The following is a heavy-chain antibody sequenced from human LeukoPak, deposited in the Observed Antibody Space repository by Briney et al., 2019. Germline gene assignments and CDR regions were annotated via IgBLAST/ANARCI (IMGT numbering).Heavy chain of an antibody. V-gene: IGHV3-23*01. Sequence: GGSQRLSCAASGFTFSSYAMSWVRQAPGEGLEWVSAISGSGGSTYYADSVKGRFTISRDNSKNTLYLQMNSLRAEDTAVYYCGTYCGGDCYDYYYGMDVWGQGTTVTVSS. D-gene: IGHD2-21*02. CDR1: GFTFSSYA. J-gene: IGHJ6*02. CDR2: ISGSGGST. CDR3: GTYCGGDCYDYYYGMDV.